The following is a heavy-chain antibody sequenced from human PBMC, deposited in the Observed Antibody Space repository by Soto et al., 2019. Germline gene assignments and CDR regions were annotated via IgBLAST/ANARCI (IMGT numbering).Heavy chain of an antibody. CDR1: GGSMSGYY. D-gene: IGHD5-18*01. J-gene: IGHJ6*02. V-gene: IGHV4-59*08. CDR3: VRKGYGPLHGLVDV. CDR2: VHDSWGA. Sequence: SETLSLTCTVSGGSMSGYYWSWFRLPPGKPMEWIGYVHDSWGAAYNPSLRSRVAISLDTSKSQFSLSLTSVSATDTARYYCVRKGYGPLHGLVDVWGQGTTVT.